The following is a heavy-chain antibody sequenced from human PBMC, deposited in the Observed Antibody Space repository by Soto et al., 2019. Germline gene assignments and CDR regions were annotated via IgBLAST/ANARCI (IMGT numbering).Heavy chain of an antibody. CDR1: GFTFSTYS. CDR3: AKEGSSGYYPFFDY. Sequence: GGSLRLSCAASGFTFSTYSMNWVRQAPGKGLEWVSYISSSSSTIFCTDSVKGRFTVSRDNAKNTLYLQMNSLGAEDTAIYYCAKEGSSGYYPFFDYWGQGTPVTVSS. J-gene: IGHJ4*02. CDR2: ISSSSSTI. V-gene: IGHV3-48*01. D-gene: IGHD3-22*01.